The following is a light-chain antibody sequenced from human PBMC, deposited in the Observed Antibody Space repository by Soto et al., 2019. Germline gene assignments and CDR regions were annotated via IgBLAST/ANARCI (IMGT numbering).Light chain of an antibody. Sequence: EVVLTQSPGTLSLSPGERATLSCRASQSVSTNYLAWYQQKPGQPPRLLIYGASIRATGIPDRFSGSGSGTDFTLTISRLESEDFAVYYCQQYGSLPWTFGQGTKVEIK. CDR3: QQYGSLPWT. CDR2: GAS. V-gene: IGKV3-20*01. J-gene: IGKJ1*01. CDR1: QSVSTNY.